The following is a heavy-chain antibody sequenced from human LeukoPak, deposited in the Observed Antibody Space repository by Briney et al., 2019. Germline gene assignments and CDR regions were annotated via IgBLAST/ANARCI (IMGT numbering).Heavy chain of an antibody. Sequence: GGSLRLSCAASGFTFSTSWMTWVRQAPGKGLEWVANIKEDGSEKHYMGSVRGRFTISRDNAKNSLYLQMNSLRAGDTAVYYCARDPYGTGGSYYAAFDIWGQGTMVTVSS. CDR1: GFTFSTSW. CDR3: ARDPYGTGGSYYAAFDI. V-gene: IGHV3-7*01. CDR2: IKEDGSEK. D-gene: IGHD3-22*01. J-gene: IGHJ3*02.